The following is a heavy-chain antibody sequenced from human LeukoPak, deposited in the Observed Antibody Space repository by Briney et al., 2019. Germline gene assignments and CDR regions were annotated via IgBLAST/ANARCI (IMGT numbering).Heavy chain of an antibody. D-gene: IGHD3-22*01. CDR2: INPSGGST. J-gene: IGHJ5*02. CDR1: GYTFTSYY. V-gene: IGHV1-46*01. Sequence: ASVKVSCKASGYTFTSYYMHWVRQAPGQGLEWMGIINPSGGSTSYAQKFQGRVIMTRDTSTSTVYMELSSLRSEDTAVYYCARGPYYYDSSDWFDPWGQGTLVTVSS. CDR3: ARGPYYYDSSDWFDP.